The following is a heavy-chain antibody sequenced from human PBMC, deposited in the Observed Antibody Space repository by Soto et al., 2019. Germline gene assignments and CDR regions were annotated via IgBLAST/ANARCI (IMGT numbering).Heavy chain of an antibody. CDR2: INQDGSEK. J-gene: IGHJ4*02. D-gene: IGHD2-2*01. Sequence: EVQLVESGGGLVQPGGSLRLSCAASRFTFSSYWMSWVRQAPGKGLEWVANINQDGSEKFYVDSVKGRFTISRDNDKNSLYLQMNSLRAEDTAVYYCARDKGYLDYWGQGTLVTVSS. CDR1: RFTFSSYW. CDR3: ARDKGYLDY. V-gene: IGHV3-7*01.